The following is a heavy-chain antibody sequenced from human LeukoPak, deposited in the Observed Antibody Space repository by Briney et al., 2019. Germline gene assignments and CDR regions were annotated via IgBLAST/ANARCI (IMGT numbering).Heavy chain of an antibody. CDR3: ARGPSSIPSWDYFDY. Sequence: GASVKVSCKASGYTFINYAMNWVRQAPGQGPEWMGWINTNTGNPRYAHGLTGRFVFSLDTSVSTAYLQISSLKAEDTAVYYCARGPSSIPSWDYFDYWGQGTLVTVSS. V-gene: IGHV7-4-1*02. CDR2: INTNTGNP. D-gene: IGHD3-16*01. CDR1: GYTFINYA. J-gene: IGHJ4*02.